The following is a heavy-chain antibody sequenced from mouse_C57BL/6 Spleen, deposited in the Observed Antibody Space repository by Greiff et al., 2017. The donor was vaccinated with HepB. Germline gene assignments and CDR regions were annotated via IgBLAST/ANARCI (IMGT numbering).Heavy chain of an antibody. V-gene: IGHV1-55*01. CDR3: ARAPLVHWYFDV. CDR2: IYPGSGST. J-gene: IGHJ1*03. D-gene: IGHD2-12*01. CDR1: GYTFTSYW. Sequence: VQLQQPGAELVKPGASVKMSCKASGYTFTSYWITWVKQRPGQGLEWIGDIYPGSGSTNYNEKFKSKATLTVDTSSSTAYMQLSSLTSEDSAVYYCARAPLVHWYFDVWGTGTTVTVSS.